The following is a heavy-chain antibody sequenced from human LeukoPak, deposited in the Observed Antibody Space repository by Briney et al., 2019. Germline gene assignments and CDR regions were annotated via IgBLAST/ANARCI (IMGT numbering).Heavy chain of an antibody. J-gene: IGHJ3*02. Sequence: PGGSLRLSCAASGFTFDDYAMHWVRQAPGKGLEWVSGINKNSDDIGYADSVKGRFTISRDNAKNSLYLQMNSLRAEDMALYYCAKGYCSGRSCYRAFDIWGQGTMVTVSS. CDR1: GFTFDDYA. CDR2: INKNSDDI. D-gene: IGHD2-15*01. V-gene: IGHV3-9*03. CDR3: AKGYCSGRSCYRAFDI.